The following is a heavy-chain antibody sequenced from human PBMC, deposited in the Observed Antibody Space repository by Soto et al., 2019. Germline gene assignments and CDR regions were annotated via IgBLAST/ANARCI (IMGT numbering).Heavy chain of an antibody. CDR2: ISPSGGST. CDR1: GYTFTDDY. Sequence: VQLVQSGAEVKKPGASVKVACKASGYTFTDDYMHWVRQAPGQGLEWMGIISPSGGSTYAQKFQGRVTVTRDTSTSTVYMELSSLRSEDTAVYYCARDGSSDWLTWFDPWGQGTLVTVSS. D-gene: IGHD6-19*01. CDR3: ARDGSSDWLTWFDP. V-gene: IGHV1-46*01. J-gene: IGHJ5*02.